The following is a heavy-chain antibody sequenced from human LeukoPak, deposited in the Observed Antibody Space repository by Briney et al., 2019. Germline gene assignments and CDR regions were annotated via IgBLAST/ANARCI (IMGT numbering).Heavy chain of an antibody. D-gene: IGHD4/OR15-4a*01. V-gene: IGHV4-59*01. CDR1: GGSISSYY. Sequence: SETLSLTCTVSGGSISSYYWSWIRQPPGKGLEWIGYTYYSGSTNYNPSLKSRVTVSVDTSKNQFSLKLSSVTAADTAVYYCARAGVRGGAKGITEPDDSNEYYFDYWGQGTLVTVSS. CDR3: ARAGVRGGAKGITEPDDSNEYYFDY. CDR2: TYYSGST. J-gene: IGHJ4*02.